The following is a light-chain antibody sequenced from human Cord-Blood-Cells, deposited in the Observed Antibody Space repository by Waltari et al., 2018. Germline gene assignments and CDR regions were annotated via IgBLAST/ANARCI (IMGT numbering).Light chain of an antibody. J-gene: IGKJ1*01. V-gene: IGKV1-39*01. CDR1: ESNSSN. Sequence: DIQMIQSPSSLSASVGARVRITCRASESNSSNFNWYQQKPGKAPKPLIYAASGLQSRVPSRFSSSRSGTDVTLTISSLQPEDFATYYCQQSYRTSWTFGQGTKVEIK. CDR3: QQSYRTSWT. CDR2: AAS.